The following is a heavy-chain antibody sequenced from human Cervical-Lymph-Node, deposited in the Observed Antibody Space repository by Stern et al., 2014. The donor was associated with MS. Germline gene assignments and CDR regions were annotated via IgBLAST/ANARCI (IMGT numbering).Heavy chain of an antibody. D-gene: IGHD1-14*01. J-gene: IGHJ4*02. CDR1: GYKFSIYW. CDR3: ARQTTAWASDV. V-gene: IGHV5-51*01. CDR2: IYPGDSET. Sequence: EVQLVESGAELIRPGESLKISCKGSGYKFSIYWIAWVRQMPGQGLERMGIIYPGDSETRYSPSFQGQVTMSADKTTRTTDLQWSSLNASDTPMYFCARQTTAWASDVWGQGTLVTVSS.